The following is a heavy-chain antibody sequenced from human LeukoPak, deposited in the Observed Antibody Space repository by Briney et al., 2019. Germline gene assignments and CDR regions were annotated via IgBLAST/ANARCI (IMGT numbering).Heavy chain of an antibody. J-gene: IGHJ4*02. D-gene: IGHD7-27*01. CDR3: AKDRTWGPDY. CDR1: GFAFNTYG. V-gene: IGHV3-23*01. CDR2: ISGSGGNT. Sequence: GGSLRLSCAASGFAFNTYGMSWVRRAPGKGLEWVSAISGSGGNTYYADSVKGRFTISRDNSKNTLYLQMNSLRAEDTALYYCAKDRTWGPDYWGQGTLVTVSS.